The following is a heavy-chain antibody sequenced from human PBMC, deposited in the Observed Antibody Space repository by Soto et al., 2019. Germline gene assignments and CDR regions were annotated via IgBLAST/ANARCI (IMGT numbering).Heavy chain of an antibody. Sequence: QVQLQESGPGLVKPSQTLSLTCTVSGGSISSGGYYWSWIRQHPGKGLAWIGYTYYSGGTYYNPSLQRRVSISVDPSKNQFSMKLSSMTAADTGVYYCARDRGMGYYDSSGYNNDAFDIWGQGTMVTVSS. D-gene: IGHD3-22*01. CDR2: TYYSGGT. CDR1: GGSISSGGYY. J-gene: IGHJ3*02. CDR3: ARDRGMGYYDSSGYNNDAFDI. V-gene: IGHV4-31*03.